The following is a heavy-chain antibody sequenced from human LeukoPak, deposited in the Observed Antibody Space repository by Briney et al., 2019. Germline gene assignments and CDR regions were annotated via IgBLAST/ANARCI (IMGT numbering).Heavy chain of an antibody. CDR2: ISSSSNYI. CDR1: GFTFSDHY. J-gene: IGHJ4*02. Sequence: PGGSLRLSCAASGFTFSDHYMDWVRQAPGKGLEWVSSISSSSNYIYYADSVKGRFTISRDNVENSLYLQMNCLRAEDTAVYYGARRSPNYYFDYWGQGTLVTVSS. CDR3: ARRSPNYYFDY. V-gene: IGHV3-21*01.